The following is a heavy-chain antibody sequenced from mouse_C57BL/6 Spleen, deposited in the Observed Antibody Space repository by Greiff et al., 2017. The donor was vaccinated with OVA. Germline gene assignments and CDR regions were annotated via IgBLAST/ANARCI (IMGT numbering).Heavy chain of an antibody. D-gene: IGHD2-4*01. J-gene: IGHJ3*01. CDR1: GYTFTSYW. V-gene: IGHV1-74*01. CDR2: IHPSDSDT. CDR3: AIGDYDTWIAY. Sequence: QVQLQQPGAELVKPGASVKVSCKASGYTFTSYWMHWVKQRPGQGLEWIGRIHPSDSDTNYNQKFKGKATLTVDKSSSTAYMQLSSLTSEDSAVYYCAIGDYDTWIAYWGQGTLVTVSA.